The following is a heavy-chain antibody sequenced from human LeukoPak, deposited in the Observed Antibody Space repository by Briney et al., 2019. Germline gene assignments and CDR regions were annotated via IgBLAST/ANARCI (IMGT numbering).Heavy chain of an antibody. CDR2: IKEDGSEK. D-gene: IGHD2-15*01. Sequence: GGSLRLSCAASGFTSSIYWMTWDRQAPGKGLEWVANIKEDGSEKYCVDSVKGRYTIPRDNAKKSLYLQMNSLRAEDTAVYYCARDWPTPRARIDYWGQGTLVTVSS. V-gene: IGHV3-7*01. CDR1: GFTSSIYW. CDR3: ARDWPTPRARIDY. J-gene: IGHJ4*02.